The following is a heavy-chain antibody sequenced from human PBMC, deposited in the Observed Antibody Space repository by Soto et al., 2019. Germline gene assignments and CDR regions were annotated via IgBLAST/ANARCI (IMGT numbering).Heavy chain of an antibody. CDR2: ISAYNGNT. J-gene: IGHJ6*03. V-gene: IGHV1-18*01. Sequence: ASVKVSCKASGYTFTSYGISWVRQAPGQGLEWMGWISAYNGNTNYAQKLQGRVTMTTDTSTGTAYMELRSLRSDDTAVYYCARLTYDFWSGSYYYYYYMDVWGKGTTVTVSS. CDR3: ARLTYDFWSGSYYYYYYMDV. CDR1: GYTFTSYG. D-gene: IGHD3-3*01.